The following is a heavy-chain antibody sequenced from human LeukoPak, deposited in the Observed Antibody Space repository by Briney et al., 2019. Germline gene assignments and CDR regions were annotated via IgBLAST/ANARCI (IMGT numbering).Heavy chain of an antibody. D-gene: IGHD6-13*01. CDR2: IYSGGST. CDR1: GFTVSSNY. V-gene: IGHV3-66*01. Sequence: GGSLRLSCAASGFTVSSNYMSWVRQAPGKGLEWVSVIYSGGSTYYVDSVKGRFTISRDNSKNTLYLQMNSLRAEDTAVYYCARSKSIAAADPLDYWGQGTLVTVSS. CDR3: ARSKSIAAADPLDY. J-gene: IGHJ4*02.